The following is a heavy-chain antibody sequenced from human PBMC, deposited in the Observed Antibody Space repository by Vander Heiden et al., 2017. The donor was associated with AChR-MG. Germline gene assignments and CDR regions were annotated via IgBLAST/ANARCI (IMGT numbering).Heavy chain of an antibody. Sequence: EVQLVESGGGLVQPGGSLSGSCAASGFTFRHYDMHWVRQATGKGLEWVSAIGTAGDTYYPGSVKGRFTISRENAKNSLYLQMNSLRAGDTAVYYCARGPPAAGYYYYYGMDVWGQGTTVTVSS. D-gene: IGHD6-13*01. V-gene: IGHV3-13*01. CDR2: IGTAGDT. CDR1: GFTFRHYD. CDR3: ARGPPAAGYYYYYGMDV. J-gene: IGHJ6*02.